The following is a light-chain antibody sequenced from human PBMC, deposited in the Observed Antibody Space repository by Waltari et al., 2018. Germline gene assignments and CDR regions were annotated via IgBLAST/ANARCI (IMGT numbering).Light chain of an antibody. Sequence: QSALTQPASVSGSPGQSITISCTGTSGDVGGYKYVSWYQQHPGKAPKLMIYDVTNLPSVVSNRFSGSKSGNTASLTISVLQAEDEADYYCSSYTSSSTLAFGGGTKLTVL. V-gene: IGLV2-14*03. CDR3: SSYTSSSTLA. J-gene: IGLJ2*01. CDR2: DVT. CDR1: SGDVGGYKY.